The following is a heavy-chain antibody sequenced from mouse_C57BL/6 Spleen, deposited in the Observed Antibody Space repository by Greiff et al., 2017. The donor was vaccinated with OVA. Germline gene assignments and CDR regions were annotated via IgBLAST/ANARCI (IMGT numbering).Heavy chain of an antibody. V-gene: IGHV1-9*01. CDR2: ILPGSDSN. CDR1: GYTFAGYW. Sequence: QVQLQQSGAELMKPGASVKLSCKATGYTFAGYWIEWVKQRPGHGLEWIGEILPGSDSNNYNEKINGKATFTAETSSNTAYMQLSSLTTEDSAIYYCALRPDYSSFAYWGQGTLVTVSA. J-gene: IGHJ3*01. CDR3: ALRPDYSSFAY. D-gene: IGHD2-12*01.